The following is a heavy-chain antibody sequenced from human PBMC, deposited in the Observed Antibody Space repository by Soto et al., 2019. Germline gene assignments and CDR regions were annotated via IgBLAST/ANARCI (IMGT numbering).Heavy chain of an antibody. J-gene: IGHJ4*02. CDR3: ARVMTTGPYFDY. CDR2: IIPIFGTA. Sequence: SVKVSCKASGGTFSSYAISWVRQAPGQGLEWMGGIIPIFGTANYAQKFQGRVTITADKSTSTAYMELSSLRSEDTAVYYCARVMTTGPYFDYWGQGTLVTVS. D-gene: IGHD4-17*01. CDR1: GGTFSSYA. V-gene: IGHV1-69*06.